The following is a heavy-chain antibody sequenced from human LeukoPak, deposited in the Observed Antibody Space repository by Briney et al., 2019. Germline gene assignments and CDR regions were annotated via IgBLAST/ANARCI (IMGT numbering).Heavy chain of an antibody. Sequence: SETLSLTCTVSGGSISSYYWSWIRQPPGKGLEWIGYNFHSVTTNYNPSLQSRVFISVDTSKNQFSLDLTSVTAADTAVYYCATYSDITGSFDYWGQGTLVTVSS. D-gene: IGHD3-22*01. J-gene: IGHJ4*02. CDR1: GGSISSYY. V-gene: IGHV4-59*01. CDR3: ATYSDITGSFDY. CDR2: NFHSVTT.